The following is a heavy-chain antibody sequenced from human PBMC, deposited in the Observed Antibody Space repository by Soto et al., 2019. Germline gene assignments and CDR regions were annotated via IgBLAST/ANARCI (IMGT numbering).Heavy chain of an antibody. CDR3: AMRTSVFGVVAMGGLDV. V-gene: IGHV1-69*14. J-gene: IGHJ6*01. Sequence: QVQLVQSGAELKKPGSSVRVSCQASGGTFSSYSVNWVRQAPGQGLEWMGGIIPIFPTADHAQRFQGRVTITADKSTNTAYMEPSSLRSDDTAVYYCAMRTSVFGVVAMGGLDVWGQGTTVTVSS. D-gene: IGHD3-3*01. CDR1: GGTFSSYS. CDR2: IIPIFPTA.